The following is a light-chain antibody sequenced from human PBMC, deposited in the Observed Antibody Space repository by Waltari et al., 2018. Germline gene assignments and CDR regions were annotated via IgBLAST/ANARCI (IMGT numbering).Light chain of an antibody. CDR3: HQYGNSPPS. CDR1: PTVNNNY. J-gene: IGKJ4*01. CDR2: AAT. Sequence: ENVLTQSPGTLSLSPGDRASLSCRASPTVNNNYIAWYQKRPGQPPRLLIHAATNRAPGIPDRISGSGSGTDFTLTITRLEPDDFAVYFCHQYGNSPPSFGGGTKVETK. V-gene: IGKV3-20*01.